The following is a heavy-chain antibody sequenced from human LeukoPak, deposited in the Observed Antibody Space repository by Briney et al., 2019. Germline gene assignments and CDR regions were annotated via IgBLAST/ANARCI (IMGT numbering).Heavy chain of an antibody. V-gene: IGHV1-2*02. CDR3: ARDKDYGYYYGSGSLEYRPFDY. CDR2: INPNSGGT. CDR1: GYTFTGYY. D-gene: IGHD3-10*01. Sequence: ASVKVSCKASGYTFTGYYMHWVRQAPGQGLEWMGWINPNSGGTNYAQKLQGRVTMTTDTSTSTAYMELRSLRSDDTAVYYCARDKDYGYYYGSGSLEYRPFDYWGQGTLVTVSS. J-gene: IGHJ4*02.